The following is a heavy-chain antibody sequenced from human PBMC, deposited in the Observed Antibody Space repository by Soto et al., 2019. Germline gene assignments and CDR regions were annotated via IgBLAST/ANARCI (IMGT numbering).Heavy chain of an antibody. CDR2: IIPIPGIA. CDR3: ARAPTVDSSGYYYHFDY. J-gene: IGHJ4*02. Sequence: ASVKVSCKASGGTFSSYTISWVRQAPGQGLEWMGRIIPIPGIANYAQKFQGRVTITADKSTSTAYMELSSLRSEDTAVYYCARAPTVDSSGYYYHFDYWGQGTLVTVSS. V-gene: IGHV1-69*02. CDR1: GGTFSSYT. D-gene: IGHD3-22*01.